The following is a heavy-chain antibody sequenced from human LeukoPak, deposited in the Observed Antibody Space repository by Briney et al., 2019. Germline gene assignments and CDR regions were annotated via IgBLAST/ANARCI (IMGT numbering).Heavy chain of an antibody. D-gene: IGHD3/OR15-3a*01. V-gene: IGHV1-69*05. CDR2: IIPIFGTA. CDR1: GGTFSSYA. J-gene: IGHJ4*02. CDR3: ARDGTIDY. Sequence: SVKVSCKASGGTFSSYAISWVRQAPGQGLEWMGGIIPIFGTANYAQKLQGRVTMTTDTSTSTAYMELRSLRSDDTAVYYCARDGTIDYWGQGTLVTVSS.